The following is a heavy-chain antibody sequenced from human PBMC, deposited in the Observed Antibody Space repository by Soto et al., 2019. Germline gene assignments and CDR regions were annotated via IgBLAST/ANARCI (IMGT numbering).Heavy chain of an antibody. Sequence: WETLSLTCTVSGGPISTYYWSWIRQPPGKGLEWIGYIYYSGSTNYNPSLKSRVTISVDTSKNQFSLKLSSVTAADTAVYYCATCKSGGDCYSGREDAFDIWGQGTMVTVSS. CDR3: ATCKSGGDCYSGREDAFDI. V-gene: IGHV4-59*01. CDR1: GGPISTYY. D-gene: IGHD2-21*02. CDR2: IYYSGST. J-gene: IGHJ3*02.